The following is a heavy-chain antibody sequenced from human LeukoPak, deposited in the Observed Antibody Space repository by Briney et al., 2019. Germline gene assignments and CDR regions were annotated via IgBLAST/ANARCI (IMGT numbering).Heavy chain of an antibody. Sequence: SETLSLTCTVSGGSISSYYWSWIRQPPGKGLEWIGYIYNSGTTNYNPSLKSRVTISVDTSKNQFSLKLSSVTAADTALYYCARGAKYYGSGSYLDYWGQGTLVIVSS. CDR2: IYNSGTT. D-gene: IGHD3-10*01. J-gene: IGHJ4*02. CDR3: ARGAKYYGSGSYLDY. CDR1: GGSISSYY. V-gene: IGHV4-59*01.